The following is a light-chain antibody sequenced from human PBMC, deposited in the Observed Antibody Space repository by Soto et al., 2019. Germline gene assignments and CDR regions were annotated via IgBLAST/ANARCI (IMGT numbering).Light chain of an antibody. J-gene: IGLJ3*02. CDR1: SSDVGSYNY. CDR2: EVS. CDR3: SSYTSISTRV. Sequence: QSALTQPASVSGSPGQSITIPCTGTSSDVGSYNYVSWYQQHPGKAPKLMIYEVSNRPSGVSNRFSGSGNTASLTISGLQAEDEANYYCSSYTSISTRVFGGGTKVTVL. V-gene: IGLV2-14*01.